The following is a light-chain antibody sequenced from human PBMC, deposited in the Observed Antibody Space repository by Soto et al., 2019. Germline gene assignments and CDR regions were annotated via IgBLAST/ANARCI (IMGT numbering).Light chain of an antibody. J-gene: IGLJ3*02. Sequence: QLVLTQSSSASASLGSSVKLTCTLSSGHNNYIIAWHQQQPGKAPRYLMRLEGSGSYNKGSGVPDRFSGSSSGADRYLTISKLQSEDEADYYCETWDSNTWVFGGGTQLTVL. CDR2: LEGSGSY. CDR3: ETWDSNTWV. CDR1: SGHNNYI. V-gene: IGLV4-60*03.